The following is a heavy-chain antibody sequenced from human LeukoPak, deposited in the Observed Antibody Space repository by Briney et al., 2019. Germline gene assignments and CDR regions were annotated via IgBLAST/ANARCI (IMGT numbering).Heavy chain of an antibody. CDR2: IYTSGST. CDR3: ARYSPYDSSGYIDY. V-gene: IGHV4-61*02. Sequence: PSQTLSLTCTVSGNSISSGDNSWSWIRRPGGKGLDWIGRIYTSGSTNYNPSLKSRVTMSVDTSKNQFSLKLSSVAAADTAVYYCARYSPYDSSGYIDYWGQGTLVTVSS. J-gene: IGHJ4*02. D-gene: IGHD3-22*01. CDR1: GNSISSGDNS.